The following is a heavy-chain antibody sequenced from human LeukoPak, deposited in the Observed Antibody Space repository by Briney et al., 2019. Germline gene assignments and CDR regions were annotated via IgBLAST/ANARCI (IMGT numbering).Heavy chain of an antibody. D-gene: IGHD3-10*01. J-gene: IGHJ4*02. V-gene: IGHV4-34*01. CDR2: INHSGST. Sequence: PSETLSLTCTVSGGSISSYYWSWIRQPPGKGLEWIGEINHSGSTNYNPSLKSRVTISVDTSKNQFSLKLSSVTAADTAVYYCARGRPLKLFYWGQGTLVTVSS. CDR3: ARGRPLKLFY. CDR1: GGSISSYY.